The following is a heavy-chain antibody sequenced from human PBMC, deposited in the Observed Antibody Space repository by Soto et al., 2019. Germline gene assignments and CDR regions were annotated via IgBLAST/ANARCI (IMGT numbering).Heavy chain of an antibody. CDR3: ARLYCTNGVCYVPEYFQH. Sequence: SETLSLTCTVSGGSISSSSYYWGWIRQPPGKGLEWIGSIYYSGSTYYNPSLKSRVTISVDTSKNQFSLKLSSVTAADTAVYYCARLYCTNGVCYVPEYFQHWGQGTLVTVSS. V-gene: IGHV4-39*01. J-gene: IGHJ1*01. CDR2: IYYSGST. D-gene: IGHD2-8*01. CDR1: GGSISSSSYY.